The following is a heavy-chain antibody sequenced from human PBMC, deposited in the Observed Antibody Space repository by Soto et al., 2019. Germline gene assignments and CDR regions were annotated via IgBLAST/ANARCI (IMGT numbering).Heavy chain of an antibody. CDR1: GYTFTSYG. CDR3: ARWDIVLVPAAMVWFDP. CDR2: ISAYNGNT. D-gene: IGHD2-2*01. V-gene: IGHV1-18*01. J-gene: IGHJ5*02. Sequence: QVQLVQSGAEVKKPGASVKVSCKASGYTFTSYGISWVRQAPGQGLEWMGWISAYNGNTNYAQKLQGRVTMTTDTSTSTAYMELRSPRSDDTAVYYCARWDIVLVPAAMVWFDPWGQGTLVTVSS.